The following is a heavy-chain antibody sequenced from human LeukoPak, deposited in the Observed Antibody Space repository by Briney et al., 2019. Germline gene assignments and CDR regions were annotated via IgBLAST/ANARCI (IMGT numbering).Heavy chain of an antibody. V-gene: IGHV1-18*01. D-gene: IGHD3-10*01. Sequence: ASVKVSCKASGYTSTSYGISWVRQAPGQGLEWMGWISAYNGNTNYAQKLQGRVTMTTDTSTSTAYMELRSLRSDDTAVYYCARDWGYGSGSYGWFDPWGHGTLVTVSS. CDR2: ISAYNGNT. CDR3: ARDWGYGSGSYGWFDP. J-gene: IGHJ5*02. CDR1: GYTSTSYG.